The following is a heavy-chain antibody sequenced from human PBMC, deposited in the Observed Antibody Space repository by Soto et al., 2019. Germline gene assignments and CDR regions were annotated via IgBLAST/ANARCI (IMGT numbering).Heavy chain of an antibody. Sequence: PGGSLILSCAASGFTFSSYSMSWVRQAPGKGLEWVSIISGSGGSTYYADSVKGRFTISRDNSKNTLYLQMNSLRAEDTAVYYCAKVIFPYYDNNWFDPWGQGTLVTVSS. CDR3: AKVIFPYYDNNWFDP. CDR1: GFTFSSYS. CDR2: ISGSGGST. V-gene: IGHV3-23*01. D-gene: IGHD3-9*01. J-gene: IGHJ5*02.